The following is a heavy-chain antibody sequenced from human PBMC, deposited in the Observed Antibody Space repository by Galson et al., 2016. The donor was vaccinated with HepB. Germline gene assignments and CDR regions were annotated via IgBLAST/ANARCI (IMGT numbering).Heavy chain of an antibody. CDR1: GYTFTNYW. J-gene: IGHJ3*02. V-gene: IGHV5-51*01. CDR3: VRRVRGRWRFSVGETVDI. D-gene: IGHD5-24*01. Sequence: QSGAEVKKPGESLKISCKGSGYTFTNYWIGWVRQMPGKGLEWMGLIYPGDSDTRYSPSFQGQVTISADKSISTAYLQWSSLKAADTAMYYCVRRVRGRWRFSVGETVDIWGQGTTVTVSS. CDR2: IYPGDSDT.